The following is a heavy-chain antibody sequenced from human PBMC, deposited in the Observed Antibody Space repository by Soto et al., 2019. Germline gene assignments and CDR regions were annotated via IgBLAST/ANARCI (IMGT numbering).Heavy chain of an antibody. D-gene: IGHD2-8*02. CDR1: GFTFSSCW. J-gene: IGHJ6*03. Sequence: GGSLRLSCAASGFTFSSCWMHWVRQAPGKGVAWVSRINSDGSSTSYADSVKGRFTNSRDNAKNTLYLQMNSLRAEDTAVYYCARGYWATDYYDYYYMDVWGKGTTVTVSS. CDR2: INSDGSST. V-gene: IGHV3-74*01. CDR3: ARGYWATDYYDYYYMDV.